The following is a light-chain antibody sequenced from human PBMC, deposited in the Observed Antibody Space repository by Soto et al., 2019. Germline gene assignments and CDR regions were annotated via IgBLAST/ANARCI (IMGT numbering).Light chain of an antibody. CDR2: GNS. CDR3: QSYDSSLSAAV. Sequence: QSVLTQPPSVSGAPGQKVNISCTGSSSNIGAGYDVHWYQQLPGTAPKLLIYGNSNRPSGVPDRLSGSKSGTSASLAITGLQVEDEADYYCQSYDSSLSAAVFGGGTKLTVL. V-gene: IGLV1-40*01. CDR1: SSNIGAGYD. J-gene: IGLJ2*01.